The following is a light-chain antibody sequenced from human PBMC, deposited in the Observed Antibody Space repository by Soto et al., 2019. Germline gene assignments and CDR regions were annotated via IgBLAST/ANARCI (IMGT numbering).Light chain of an antibody. CDR2: KAS. Sequence: DIQMTQSPSTLSASVGDRVTITCRASQSISSWLAWYQQKPGKAPKLLIYKASSLESGVPSRFSGSGSGTEFTLTSSSLQPEDFATYYCQQLRTFGGGTKVEIK. CDR3: QQLRT. V-gene: IGKV1-5*03. J-gene: IGKJ4*01. CDR1: QSISSW.